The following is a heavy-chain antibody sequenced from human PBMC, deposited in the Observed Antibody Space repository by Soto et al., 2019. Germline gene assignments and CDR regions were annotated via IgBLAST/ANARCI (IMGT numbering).Heavy chain of an antibody. CDR2: IYYSGST. Sequence: PSETLTLTNAGYGGYFRDYYRRWIRQTPGKGLERIGVIYYSGSTNYNPSLKSRVTISVDTSKNQFSLKLSSVTAADTAVYYCARRSPNYYYIGGSYRFAPNDAFDILGQGTMVTVSS. CDR1: GGYFRDYY. J-gene: IGHJ3*02. CDR3: ARRSPNYYYIGGSYRFAPNDAFDI. V-gene: IGHV4-59*08. D-gene: IGHD3-16*02.